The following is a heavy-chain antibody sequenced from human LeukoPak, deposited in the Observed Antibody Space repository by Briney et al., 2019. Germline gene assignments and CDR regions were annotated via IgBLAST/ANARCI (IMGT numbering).Heavy chain of an antibody. Sequence: SETLSLTCTVSGGSISSYYWSWIRQPAGKGLEWIGRIYTSGSTNYNPSLKSRVTISVDTSKNQFSLKLSSVTAADTAVYYCARQGRVSNWFDPWGQGTLVTVSS. J-gene: IGHJ5*02. CDR1: GGSISSYY. V-gene: IGHV4-4*07. CDR2: IYTSGST. CDR3: ARQGRVSNWFDP. D-gene: IGHD1-26*01.